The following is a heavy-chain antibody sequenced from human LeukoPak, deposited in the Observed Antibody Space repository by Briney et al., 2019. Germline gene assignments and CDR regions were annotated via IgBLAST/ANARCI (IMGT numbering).Heavy chain of an antibody. Sequence: SETLSLTCTVSGGSISSYYWSWIRQPAGKGLEWIGRIYTSGSTNYNPSLKSRVTMSVDTSKNQFSLKLSSVTAADTAVYYCASSSLIVGASDYWGQGTLVTVSS. CDR2: IYTSGST. D-gene: IGHD1-26*01. CDR3: ASSSLIVGASDY. CDR1: GGSISSYY. J-gene: IGHJ4*02. V-gene: IGHV4-4*07.